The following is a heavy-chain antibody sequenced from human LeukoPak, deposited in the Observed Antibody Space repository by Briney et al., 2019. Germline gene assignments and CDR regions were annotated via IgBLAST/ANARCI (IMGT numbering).Heavy chain of an antibody. CDR2: IHYSGSP. V-gene: IGHV4-59*01. D-gene: IGHD3-10*01. CDR3: ARVNKYYYGSGSHYPDY. CDR1: GGSISSYY. J-gene: IGHJ4*02. Sequence: PSESLSLTCTVSGGSISSYYWSWIRQPPGKGLGWIGSIHYSGSPNYNPSLKSRVTISVDTSNNQYSLKLSSVTAADTAVYYCARVNKYYYGSGSHYPDYWGQGTLVTVSS.